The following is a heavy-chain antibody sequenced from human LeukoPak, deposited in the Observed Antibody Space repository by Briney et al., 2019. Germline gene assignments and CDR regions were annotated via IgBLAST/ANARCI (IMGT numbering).Heavy chain of an antibody. Sequence: PSETLSLTCTVSGGSISSHYWTWIRQSPVKGLEWIGDISNSGSTSYNPSLKSRVTVSIDTSKNQFSLKLSSVTAADTAVYYCGRDALVGYFSYYYMDVWGKGTTVTVSS. J-gene: IGHJ6*03. D-gene: IGHD2-15*01. CDR2: ISNSGST. CDR3: GRDALVGYFSYYYMDV. CDR1: GGSISSHY. V-gene: IGHV4-59*11.